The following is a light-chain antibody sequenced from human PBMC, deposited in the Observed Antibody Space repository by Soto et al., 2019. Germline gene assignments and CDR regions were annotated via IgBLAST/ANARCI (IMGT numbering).Light chain of an antibody. J-gene: IGLJ7*01. CDR3: SSYTDSNTLV. CDR2: EVT. V-gene: IGLV2-14*01. CDR1: SSDIGVYNF. Sequence: QSVLTQPASVSGSPGQSVTISCTGTSSDIGVYNFVSWYQQHPGKAPKLMIYEVTNRPSGVSNRFSGSKSDNTASLTISGLQAEDEADYYCSSYTDSNTLVFGGGTQLTVL.